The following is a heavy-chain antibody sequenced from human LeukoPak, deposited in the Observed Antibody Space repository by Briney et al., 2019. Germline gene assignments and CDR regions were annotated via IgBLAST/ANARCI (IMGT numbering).Heavy chain of an antibody. Sequence: PGGSLRLSCAASGFTFSSYEMNWVRQAPGKGLEWVSYISSSGSTIYYADSVKGRFTISRDNSKNTLYLQMNSLRAEDTAVYYCAKDPGYSSSWSPLYYFDYWGQGTLVTVSS. CDR1: GFTFSSYE. D-gene: IGHD6-13*01. V-gene: IGHV3-48*03. CDR3: AKDPGYSSSWSPLYYFDY. CDR2: ISSSGSTI. J-gene: IGHJ4*02.